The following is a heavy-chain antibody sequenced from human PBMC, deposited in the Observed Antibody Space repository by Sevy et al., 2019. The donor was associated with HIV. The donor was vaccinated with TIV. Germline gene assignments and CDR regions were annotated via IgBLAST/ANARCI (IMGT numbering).Heavy chain of an antibody. CDR3: ATTKDYYDSSGYPFDY. D-gene: IGHD3-22*01. CDR2: FDPEDDET. V-gene: IGHV1-24*01. J-gene: IGHJ4*02. Sequence: ASVKLSCKVSGYTLTELSMHWVRQAPGKGLEWMGTFDPEDDETIYAQKFQGRVTMTEDTSTDTAYMELSSLRSEETAVYYCATTKDYYDSSGYPFDYWGQGTLVTVSS. CDR1: GYTLTELS.